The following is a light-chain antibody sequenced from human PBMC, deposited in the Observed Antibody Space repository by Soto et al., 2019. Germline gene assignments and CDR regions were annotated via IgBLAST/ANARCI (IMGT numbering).Light chain of an antibody. CDR1: SSDVGIYNL. V-gene: IGLV2-23*02. Sequence: QSALTQPASVSGSPGQSITISCTGTSSDVGIYNLVSWYQQHPGKAPKLIIYEVDKRPSGVSNRFSGSKSGNRASLTISGLQAEDEADYYCCSYASTITWVFGGGTKLTVL. J-gene: IGLJ3*02. CDR2: EVD. CDR3: CSYASTITWV.